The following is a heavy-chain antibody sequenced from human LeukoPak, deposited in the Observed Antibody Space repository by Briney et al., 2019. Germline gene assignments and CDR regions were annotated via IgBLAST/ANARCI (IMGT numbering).Heavy chain of an antibody. D-gene: IGHD5-24*01. Sequence: SETLSLTCTVSVGSISTYYWSWIRQPPGKGLEWIGYIYYSGSTNYNPSLKSRVTISVDTSKNQFSLNLSSVTAADTAVYYCARHPRDGYNSPYFYYGVAVWGHGTTVTVSS. CDR2: IYYSGST. J-gene: IGHJ6*02. CDR3: ARHPRDGYNSPYFYYGVAV. CDR1: VGSISTYY. V-gene: IGHV4-59*08.